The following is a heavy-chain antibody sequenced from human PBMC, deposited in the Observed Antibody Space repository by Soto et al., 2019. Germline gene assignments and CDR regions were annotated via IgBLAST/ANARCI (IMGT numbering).Heavy chain of an antibody. Sequence: QVQLQESGPGLVKPSGTLSLTCGVSGGSINSSDWWGWVRQPPGKGLEWIGEIYHTGSTYYNPSHKSRVTISVDKSKNQFSLKLRSVTDAETAVYYCATGPTILRYYFYYWGQGTLVTVSS. J-gene: IGHJ4*02. CDR3: ATGPTILRYYFYY. CDR1: GGSINSSDW. CDR2: IYHTGST. V-gene: IGHV4-4*02. D-gene: IGHD3-3*01.